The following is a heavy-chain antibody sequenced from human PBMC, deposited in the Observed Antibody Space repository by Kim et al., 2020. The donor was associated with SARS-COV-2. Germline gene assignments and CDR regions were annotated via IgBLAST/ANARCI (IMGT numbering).Heavy chain of an antibody. CDR1: GFTFSDST. J-gene: IGHJ4*02. CDR2: FRSKTKTYVT. D-gene: IGHD6-13*01. V-gene: IGHV3-73*01. CDR3: IKSLGSSSDY. Sequence: GGSLRLSCAASGFTFSDSTMNWVRQASGKGLEWVGRFRSKTKTYVTAYAASVKGRFTVSRDDTKNTAYLQMNSLRAGDTAVYYCIKSLGSSSDYWRRGTL.